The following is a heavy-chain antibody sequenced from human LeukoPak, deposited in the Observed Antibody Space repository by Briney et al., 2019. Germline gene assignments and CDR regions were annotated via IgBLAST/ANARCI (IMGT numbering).Heavy chain of an antibody. V-gene: IGHV4-59*01. J-gene: IGHJ4*02. CDR2: IYYSGST. CDR1: GGSISSYY. CDR3: ARGGIDGDYAYYFDY. Sequence: SETLSLTCTVSGGSISSYYWSWIRQPPGKGLEWIGYIYYSGSTNYNPSLKSRATISVDTSKNQFSLKLSSVTAADTAVYYCARGGIDGDYAYYFDYWGQGTLVTVSS. D-gene: IGHD4-17*01.